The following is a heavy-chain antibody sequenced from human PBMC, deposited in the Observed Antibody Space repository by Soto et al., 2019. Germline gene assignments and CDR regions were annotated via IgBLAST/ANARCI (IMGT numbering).Heavy chain of an antibody. V-gene: IGHV4-34*01. J-gene: IGHJ4*02. D-gene: IGHD6-19*01. Sequence: SETLCLTCAVYGGSFSGYYWSGIRQPPGKGLEWIGEINHSGSTNYNPSLKSRVTISVDTSKNQFSLKLSSVTAADTAVYYCASGGWKLFDYWGQGTLVTVSS. CDR2: INHSGST. CDR3: ASGGWKLFDY. CDR1: GGSFSGYY.